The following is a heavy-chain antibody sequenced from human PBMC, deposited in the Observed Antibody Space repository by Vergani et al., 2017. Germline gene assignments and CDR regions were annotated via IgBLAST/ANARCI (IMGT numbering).Heavy chain of an antibody. CDR2: IYYSGST. J-gene: IGHJ5*02. CDR3: ARHGDYDDVWGSYRPNWFDP. D-gene: IGHD3-16*02. V-gene: IGHV4-39*01. CDR1: GGSISSSSYY. Sequence: QLQLQESGPGLVKPSETLSLTCTVSGGSISSSSYYWGWIRQPPGKGLEWIGSIYYSGSTYYNPSLNSRVTISVDTSKNQFSLNLSSVTAADTAVYYCARHGDYDDVWGSYRPNWFDPWGQGTLVTVSS.